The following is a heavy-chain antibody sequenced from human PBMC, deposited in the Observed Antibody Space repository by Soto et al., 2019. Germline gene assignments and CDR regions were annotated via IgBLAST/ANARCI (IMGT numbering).Heavy chain of an antibody. J-gene: IGHJ5*01. D-gene: IGHD6-6*01. CDR2: INHSGST. V-gene: IGHV4-34*01. CDR3: ERYSSSFPIDS. Sequence: KGLEWIGEINHSGSTNYNPSLKSRVTISLDTSKNQFSLKLSSVTAADTAVYYCERYSSSFPIDSWGPGTLFTVS.